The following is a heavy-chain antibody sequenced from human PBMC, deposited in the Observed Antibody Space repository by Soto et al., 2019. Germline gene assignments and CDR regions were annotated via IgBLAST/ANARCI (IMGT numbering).Heavy chain of an antibody. V-gene: IGHV4-31*11. CDR1: GGSISSGGQH. Sequence: QVQLQESGPRLVEPSQTLSLTCAVSGGSISSGGQHWNWLRQPPGKGLEWIGQIHSSGSASYNPSLQNRVTISVDATKNQFSLKLSSVTAADTAVYFCSNLAAGARGRGYWGQGTLVTVSS. CDR3: SNLAAGARGRGY. CDR2: IHSSGSA. J-gene: IGHJ4*02. D-gene: IGHD2-15*01.